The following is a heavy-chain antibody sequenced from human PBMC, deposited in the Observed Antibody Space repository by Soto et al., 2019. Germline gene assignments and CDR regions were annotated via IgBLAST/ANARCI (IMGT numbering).Heavy chain of an antibody. CDR3: ARGSYYSGWV. J-gene: IGHJ4*02. CDR1: GDSVSSTSTA. CDR2: TYYRSNWYT. Sequence: SQTLSLTCAISGDSVSSTSTAWGLIRQSPSRGLEWLGRTYYRSNWYTDYAVSVKSRITISPDTSKNQFSLQLNSVTPEDTAVYYCARGSYYSGWVWGQGTLVTVSS. V-gene: IGHV6-1*01. D-gene: IGHD6-19*01.